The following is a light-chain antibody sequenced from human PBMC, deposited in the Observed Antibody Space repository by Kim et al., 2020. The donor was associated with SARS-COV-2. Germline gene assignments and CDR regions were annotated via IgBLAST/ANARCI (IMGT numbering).Light chain of an antibody. J-gene: IGLJ3*02. Sequence: QSALTQPPSASGSPGQSVTISCTGTSSDVGAYNYVSWYQQHPGKAPKFMIYEVSKRPSGVPDRFSGSKSGNTASLTVSGLQAEDEDDYYCVSYAGSNKWVFGGGTQLTVL. CDR2: EVS. CDR1: SSDVGAYNY. V-gene: IGLV2-8*01. CDR3: VSYAGSNKWV.